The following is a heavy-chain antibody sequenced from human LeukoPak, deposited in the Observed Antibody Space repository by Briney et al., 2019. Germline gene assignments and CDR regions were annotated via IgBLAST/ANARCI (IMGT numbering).Heavy chain of an antibody. CDR2: IIPIFGTA. J-gene: IGHJ5*02. Sequence: SVRVSCKASGGTFRSYAISWVRQAPGQGLEWMGGIIPIFGTANYAQKFQGRVTITTDESTSTAYMELSSLRSEDTAVYYCARLYCSSTSCHIGAPGGFDPWGQGTLVTVSS. V-gene: IGHV1-69*05. D-gene: IGHD2-2*02. CDR3: ARLYCSSTSCHIGAPGGFDP. CDR1: GGTFRSYA.